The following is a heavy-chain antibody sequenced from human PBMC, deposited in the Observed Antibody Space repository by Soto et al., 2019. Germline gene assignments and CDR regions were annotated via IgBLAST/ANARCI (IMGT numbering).Heavy chain of an antibody. CDR2: ISAYNGNT. CDR3: ARDLAGARXTRGYSYGSTSLDYFDY. J-gene: IGHJ4*02. D-gene: IGHD5-18*01. CDR1: GYTFTSYG. V-gene: IGHV1-18*01. Sequence: ASVKVSCKGSGYTFTSYGISWVRQAPGQGLEWMGWISAYNGNTNYAQKLQGRVTMTTDTSTSAAYMELRSLRSDDTAVYYCARDLAGARXTRGYSYGSTSLDYFDYWGQGTLVTVSS.